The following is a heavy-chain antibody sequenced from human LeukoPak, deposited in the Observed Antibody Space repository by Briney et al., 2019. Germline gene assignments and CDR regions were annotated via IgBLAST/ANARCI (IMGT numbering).Heavy chain of an antibody. Sequence: GGSLKLSCAASGFTFSSYAMSWVRQAPAKGLECVSAISDSGGSTHYADSVKGRFTISRDNSKNTLYLQMNSLRAEDTAVYYCAKSGYDFWSGYYRTLLDYWGQGTLVTVSS. V-gene: IGHV3-23*01. CDR1: GFTFSSYA. J-gene: IGHJ4*02. D-gene: IGHD3-3*01. CDR2: ISDSGGST. CDR3: AKSGYDFWSGYYRTLLDY.